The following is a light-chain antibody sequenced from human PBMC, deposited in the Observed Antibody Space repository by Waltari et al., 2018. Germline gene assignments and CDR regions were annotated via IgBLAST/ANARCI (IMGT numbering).Light chain of an antibody. Sequence: QSALTQPASVSGSPGQSTTISRTGTSSDVGSNNLVSWYQQHPGKAPKLMIYEGSKRPSGVSNRFSGSKSGNTASLTISGLQAEDEADYYCCSYAGSSTYVFGTGTKVTVL. CDR1: SSDVGSNNL. CDR3: CSYAGSSTYV. V-gene: IGLV2-23*01. J-gene: IGLJ1*01. CDR2: EGS.